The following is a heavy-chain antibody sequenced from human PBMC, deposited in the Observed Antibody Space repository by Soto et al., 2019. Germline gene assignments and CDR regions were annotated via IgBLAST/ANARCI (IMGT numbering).Heavy chain of an antibody. D-gene: IGHD3-16*01. CDR3: ARFWGPVTASVDDS. Sequence: QVHLVESGGGVVQPGTSLRLSCAASGFTFSNFGMQWVRQAPGKGLEWVSTISYGGHTKYYTDSVKGRFTISRNTSKNTLYRHMNSLRSEDTAVYYCARFWGPVTASVDDSWGQGTLFTVSS. CDR1: GFTFSNFG. J-gene: IGHJ4*02. V-gene: IGHV3-30*03. CDR2: ISYGGHTK.